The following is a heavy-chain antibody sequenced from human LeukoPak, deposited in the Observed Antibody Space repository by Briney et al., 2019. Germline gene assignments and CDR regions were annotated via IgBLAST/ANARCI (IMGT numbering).Heavy chain of an antibody. CDR1: GFGFSDYY. CDR2: ISGSGSVT. D-gene: IGHD6-19*01. Sequence: PGGSLRLSCAAPGFGFSDYYMNWIRQAPGKGLEWVSYISGSGSVTYLADSVKGRFTVSKDSARNSLYLQMNSLRAEDTAVYYCARERSGIAVAGAFDIWGQGTMVTVSS. V-gene: IGHV3-11*04. J-gene: IGHJ3*02. CDR3: ARERSGIAVAGAFDI.